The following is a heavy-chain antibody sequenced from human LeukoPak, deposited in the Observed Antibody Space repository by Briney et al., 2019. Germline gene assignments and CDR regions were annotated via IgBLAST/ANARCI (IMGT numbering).Heavy chain of an antibody. Sequence: PSETLSLTCTVLGGSINGYYWSWIRQPPGKGLEWIGYIYYSGNTNYNPSLKSRDSISVDTPKNQFSLHLSSVTAADTAVYYCARLHFAAAEEFDPWGQGTLVTVSS. D-gene: IGHD6-13*01. CDR2: IYYSGNT. V-gene: IGHV4-59*08. CDR3: ARLHFAAAEEFDP. CDR1: GGSINGYY. J-gene: IGHJ5*02.